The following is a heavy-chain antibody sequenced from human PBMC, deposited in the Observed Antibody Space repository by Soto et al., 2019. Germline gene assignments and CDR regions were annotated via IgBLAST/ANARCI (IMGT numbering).Heavy chain of an antibody. D-gene: IGHD5-12*01. Sequence: SETLSLTCTVSGGSISSYYWSWIRQPPGKGLEWIGYIYYSGSTNYNPSLKSRVTISVDTSKNQFSLKLSSVTAADTAVYYCARHVSSGYELMDYWGQGTLVTVS. CDR2: IYYSGST. J-gene: IGHJ4*02. V-gene: IGHV4-59*08. CDR3: ARHVSSGYELMDY. CDR1: GGSISSYY.